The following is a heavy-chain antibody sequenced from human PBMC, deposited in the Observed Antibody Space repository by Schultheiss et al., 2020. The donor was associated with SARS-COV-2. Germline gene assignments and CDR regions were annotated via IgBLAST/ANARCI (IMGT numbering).Heavy chain of an antibody. Sequence: SQTLSLTCAVYGGSFSGYYWSWIRQPPGKGLEWIGSFFYSGSTYYNPSLNSRVTISVDTSKNQFSLKLSSVTAADTAVYYCARGCPHPRDRSSYYKFHYYYYGMDVWGQGTTVTVSS. D-gene: IGHD3-3*01. CDR1: GGSFSGYY. J-gene: IGHJ6*02. CDR3: ARGCPHPRDRSSYYKFHYYYYGMDV. V-gene: IGHV4-34*01. CDR2: FFYSGST.